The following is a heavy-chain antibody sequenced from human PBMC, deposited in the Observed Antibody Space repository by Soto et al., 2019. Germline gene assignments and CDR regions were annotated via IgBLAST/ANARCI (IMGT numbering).Heavy chain of an antibody. V-gene: IGHV3-23*01. CDR3: AKSNDLEWSY. D-gene: IGHD3-3*01. J-gene: IGHJ4*02. CDR1: GISLSYHD. Sequence: EVQLLESGGGLVQPGGSLRLSCTASGISLSYHDVSWVRQAPGKGLEWVSAIREGGGVTYYADSVKGRFTISRDNSKNTVYLHMNSLRGEDTALYYCAKSNDLEWSYWGQGTLVTVSS. CDR2: IREGGGVT.